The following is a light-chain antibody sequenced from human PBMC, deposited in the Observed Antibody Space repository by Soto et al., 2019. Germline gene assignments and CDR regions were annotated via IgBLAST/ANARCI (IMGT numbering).Light chain of an antibody. CDR1: SSDVGSYNR. J-gene: IGLJ3*02. Sequence: QSALTQPPSVSGSPGQSVTISCTGTSSDVGSYNRVSWYQQPPGTAPKLMIYEVSNRPSGVPDRFFGSKSGNTASLTISGLQAEDEADYYCSSFTSSNTWVFGGWTQLTVL. V-gene: IGLV2-18*02. CDR3: SSFTSSNTWV. CDR2: EVS.